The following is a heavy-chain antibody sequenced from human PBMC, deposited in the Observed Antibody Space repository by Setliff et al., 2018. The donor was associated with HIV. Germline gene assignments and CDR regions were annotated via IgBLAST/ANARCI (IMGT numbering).Heavy chain of an antibody. CDR2: INPSGGST. CDR1: GYTFTSYS. Sequence: ASVKVSCKSSGYTFTSYSMHWVRQAPGQGLEWMGIINPSGGSTSYAQKFQGRVTMTRDTSTSTVYMELSSLRSEDTAVYYCARDGGRDIYGGDFDYWGQGTLVTVSS. V-gene: IGHV1-46*03. J-gene: IGHJ4*02. CDR3: ARDGGRDIYGGDFDY. D-gene: IGHD5-18*01.